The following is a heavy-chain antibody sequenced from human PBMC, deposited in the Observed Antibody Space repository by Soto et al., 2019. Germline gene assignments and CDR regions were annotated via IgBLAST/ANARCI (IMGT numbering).Heavy chain of an antibody. D-gene: IGHD3-3*01. Sequence: PVGSLRLSCAASGFTFSSYAMSWVRQAPGKGLEWVSAISGSGGSTYYADSVKGRFTISRDNSKNTLYLQMNSLRAEDTAVYYCAKDKGGFSSGYEAFDIWGQGTMVTVSS. CDR1: GFTFSSYA. J-gene: IGHJ3*02. CDR2: ISGSGGST. CDR3: AKDKGGFSSGYEAFDI. V-gene: IGHV3-23*01.